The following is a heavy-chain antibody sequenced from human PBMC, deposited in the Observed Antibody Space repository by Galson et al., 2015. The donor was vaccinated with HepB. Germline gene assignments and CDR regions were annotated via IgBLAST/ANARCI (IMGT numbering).Heavy chain of an antibody. J-gene: IGHJ4*02. CDR2: ISYYGSNK. D-gene: IGHD6-13*01. CDR1: GFTFSSYA. Sequence: SLRLSCAASGFTFSSYAMHWVRQAPGKGLEWVAVISYYGSNKYYADSVKGRFTISRDNSKNTLYLQMNSLRAEDTAVYYCARDLLELAAAGNYWGQGTLVTVSS. CDR3: ARDLLELAAAGNY. V-gene: IGHV3-30-3*01.